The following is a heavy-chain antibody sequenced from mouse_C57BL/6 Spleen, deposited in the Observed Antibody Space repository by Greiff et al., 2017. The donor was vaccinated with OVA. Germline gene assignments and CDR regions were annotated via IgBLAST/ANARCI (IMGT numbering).Heavy chain of an antibody. Sequence: QVQLQQSGAELVRPGSSVKLSCKASGYTFTSYWMDWVKQRPGQGLEWIGNIYPSDSGTHYNQKFKDKATLTVDKSSSTAYMQLSSLTSEDSAVYYCARWGDDAMDYWGQGTSVTVSS. V-gene: IGHV1-61*01. CDR3: ARWGDDAMDY. J-gene: IGHJ4*01. CDR1: GYTFTSYW. CDR2: IYPSDSGT.